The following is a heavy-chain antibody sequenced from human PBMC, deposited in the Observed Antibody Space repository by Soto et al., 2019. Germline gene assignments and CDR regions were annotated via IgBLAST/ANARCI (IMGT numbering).Heavy chain of an antibody. CDR1: GFSISSSKAA. CDR2: IYWNDDK. CDR3: AHISRNSRCDP. J-gene: IGHJ5*02. Sequence: QITLKESGPTLVKPTQTLTLTCTFAGFSISSSKAAVGWIRQPPGDDLEWLAHIYWNDDKSYSPSLKRRLTMTKDASKSKVVLTMTNMDPVDTATYYCAHISRNSRCDPWGQGTLVTVSS. D-gene: IGHD4-4*01. V-gene: IGHV2-5*01.